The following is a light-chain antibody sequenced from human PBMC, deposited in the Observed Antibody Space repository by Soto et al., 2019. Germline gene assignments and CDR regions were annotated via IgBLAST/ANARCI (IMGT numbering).Light chain of an antibody. CDR1: TGAVTSGHY. CDR2: DTS. CDR3: LVIYTGVVEV. J-gene: IGLJ1*01. V-gene: IGLV7-46*01. Sequence: QAVVTQEASLTVSPGGTVTLTCGSSTGAVTSGHYPHWFQQKPGQAPRTLIYDTSSKHSWTPARFSGSLLGGKAALTLSGAQPEDEADYYCLVIYTGVVEVFRTGTKVTVL.